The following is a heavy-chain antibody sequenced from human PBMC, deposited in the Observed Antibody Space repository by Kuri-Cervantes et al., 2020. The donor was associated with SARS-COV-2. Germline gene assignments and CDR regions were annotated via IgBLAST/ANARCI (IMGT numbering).Heavy chain of an antibody. J-gene: IGHJ6*02. CDR2: INPSGGST. D-gene: IGHD3-3*01. CDR1: GYTFTSYG. Sequence: ASVKVSCKASGYTFTSYGISWVRQAPGQGLEWMGIINPSGGSTSYAQKFQGRVTMTTDTSTSTAYMELRSLRSDDTAVYYCARDSALAIFGVVIQNSNYYGMDVWGQGTTVTVSS. V-gene: IGHV1-18*01. CDR3: ARDSALAIFGVVIQNSNYYGMDV.